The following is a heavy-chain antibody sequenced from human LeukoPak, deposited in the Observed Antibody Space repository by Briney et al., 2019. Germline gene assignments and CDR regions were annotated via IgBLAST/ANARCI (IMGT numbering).Heavy chain of an antibody. CDR3: ARDGAGYCSSTSCYSWFDP. V-gene: IGHV1-2*06. D-gene: IGHD2-2*01. J-gene: IGHJ5*02. CDR1: GYTFTGYY. Sequence: ASVKVSCKASGYTFTGYYMHWVRQAPGQGLEWMGRINPNSGGTNYAQKFQGRVTLTRDTSISTAYMELSRLRSDDTAVYYCARDGAGYCSSTSCYSWFDPWGQGTLVTVSS. CDR2: INPNSGGT.